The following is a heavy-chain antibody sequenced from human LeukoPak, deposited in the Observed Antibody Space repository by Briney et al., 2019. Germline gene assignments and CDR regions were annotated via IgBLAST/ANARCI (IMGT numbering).Heavy chain of an antibody. CDR3: ARDPYHRLGPPLDL. J-gene: IGHJ5*02. D-gene: IGHD1-14*01. V-gene: IGHV1-18*01. Sequence: ASVKVSCRASGYTFTNSDITWVRQAPGQGLEWMGGISTSNGDTNYAAKLQGRVTMTTDTSTSTVYMELGSLTFDDTAVYFCARDPYHRLGPPLDLWGQGTLVTVSS. CDR2: ISTSNGDT. CDR1: GYTFTNSD.